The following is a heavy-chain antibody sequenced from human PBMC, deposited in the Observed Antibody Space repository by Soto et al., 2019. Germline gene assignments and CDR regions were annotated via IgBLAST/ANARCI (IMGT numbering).Heavy chain of an antibody. Sequence: GASVKVSCKASGYTFTRDTMNWVRQAPGQRLEWMGWINPDNGNTKSSQKFQDRVIITRDTSASTAYMDLNSLRAEDTAVYYCARGGLVHGPNYYYYGMDVWGQGTTVTVSS. V-gene: IGHV1-3*01. CDR1: GYTFTRDT. D-gene: IGHD6-19*01. CDR3: ARGGLVHGPNYYYYGMDV. CDR2: INPDNGNT. J-gene: IGHJ6*02.